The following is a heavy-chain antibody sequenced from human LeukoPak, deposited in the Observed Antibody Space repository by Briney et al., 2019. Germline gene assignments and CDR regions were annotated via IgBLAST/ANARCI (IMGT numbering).Heavy chain of an antibody. V-gene: IGHV1-69*05. Sequence: GASVKVSCKASGGTFSSYAISWVRQAPGQGLEWMGGIIPIFGTANYAQKFQGRVTITTDESTSTAYMELSSLRSEDTAVYYCAVLRNIIAARDFDYWGQGTLVTVSS. CDR1: GGTFSSYA. CDR2: IIPIFGTA. J-gene: IGHJ4*02. D-gene: IGHD6-6*01. CDR3: AVLRNIIAARDFDY.